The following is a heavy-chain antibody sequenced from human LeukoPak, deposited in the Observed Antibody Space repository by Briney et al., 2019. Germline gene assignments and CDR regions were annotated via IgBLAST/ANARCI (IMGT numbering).Heavy chain of an antibody. J-gene: IGHJ4*02. Sequence: GGSLRLSCAVSGITLSNYAMSWVRQAPGKGLEWVAGLSGSAGGTTYADSVKVRFTISRDNSKNTLFLQMDRLRAEDTAVYFCAKRGVVVRVFLVGFHREAYYFDSWGQGAQVTVSS. V-gene: IGHV3-23*01. CDR1: GITLSNYA. CDR3: AKRGVVVRVFLVGFHREAYYFDS. D-gene: IGHD3-16*02. CDR2: LSGSAGGT.